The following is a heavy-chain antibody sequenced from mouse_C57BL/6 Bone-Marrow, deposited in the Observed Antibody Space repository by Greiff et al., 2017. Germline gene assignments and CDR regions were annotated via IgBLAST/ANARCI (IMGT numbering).Heavy chain of an antibody. J-gene: IGHJ4*01. CDR3: ARPAYYYGSSYGYAMDY. Sequence: QVQLQQPGAELVMPGASVKLSCKASGYTFTSYWMHWVKQRPGQGLEWIGEIDPSDSYTNSNQKFKGKSTLTVDKSSSTAYMQLSSLTSEDSAVYYCARPAYYYGSSYGYAMDYWGQGTSVTVSS. D-gene: IGHD1-1*01. CDR2: IDPSDSYT. CDR1: GYTFTSYW. V-gene: IGHV1-69*01.